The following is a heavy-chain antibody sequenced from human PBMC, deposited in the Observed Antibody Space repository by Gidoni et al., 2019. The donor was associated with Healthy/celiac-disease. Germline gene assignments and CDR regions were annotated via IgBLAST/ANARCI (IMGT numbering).Heavy chain of an antibody. CDR3: AKGSFSSWPFDY. D-gene: IGHD6-13*01. Sequence: AASGFTFDDYTMHWVRQAPGKGLEWVSLISWDGGSTYYADSVKGRFTISRDNSKNSLYLQMNSLRTEDTALYYCAKGSFSSWPFDYWGQGTLVTVSS. V-gene: IGHV3-43*01. CDR2: ISWDGGST. CDR1: GFTFDDYT. J-gene: IGHJ4*02.